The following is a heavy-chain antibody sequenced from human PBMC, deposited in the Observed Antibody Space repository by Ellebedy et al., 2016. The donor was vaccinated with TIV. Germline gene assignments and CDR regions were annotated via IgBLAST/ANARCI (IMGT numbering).Heavy chain of an antibody. V-gene: IGHV1-18*04. Sequence: AASVKVSCKASGYTFARYGISWVRQAPGQGLEWMGWISAYNGNTNYAQKLQGRVTMTTDTSTSTAYMELRSLRSDDTAVYYCARDLDIVVVPAGDYWGQGTLVTVSS. CDR3: ARDLDIVVVPAGDY. D-gene: IGHD2-2*01. CDR1: GYTFARYG. J-gene: IGHJ4*02. CDR2: ISAYNGNT.